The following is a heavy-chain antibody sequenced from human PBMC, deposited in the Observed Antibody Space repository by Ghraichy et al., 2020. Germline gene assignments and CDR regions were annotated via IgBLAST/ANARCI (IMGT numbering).Heavy chain of an antibody. Sequence: GGSLNISCVASGFTFSSFAMSWVRQAPGKGLEWVSAISVSGRTYYADSVKGRFTISRDNSKNTLYLQMNSLRAEDTAVYYCAKDQRYNSGWGQGTLVTVSS. CDR1: GFTFSSFA. V-gene: IGHV3-23*01. CDR3: AKDQRYNSG. CDR2: ISVSGRT. J-gene: IGHJ4*02. D-gene: IGHD6-19*01.